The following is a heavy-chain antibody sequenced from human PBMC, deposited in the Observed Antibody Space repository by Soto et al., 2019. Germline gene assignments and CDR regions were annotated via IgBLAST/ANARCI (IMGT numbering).Heavy chain of an antibody. CDR2: IYHSGST. D-gene: IGHD5-18*01. Sequence: QLQLQESGSGLVKPSQTLSLTCAVSGGSISSGGDSWNWIRQPPGKGLEWIGYIYHSGSTYYNPSLXGXXTLSVDGSKNHFSLKLTSVTAADTAVYYCVRGSVSYVNFDSWGHGTLVTVSS. V-gene: IGHV4-30-2*01. CDR3: VRGSVSYVNFDS. CDR1: GGSISSGGDS. J-gene: IGHJ4*01.